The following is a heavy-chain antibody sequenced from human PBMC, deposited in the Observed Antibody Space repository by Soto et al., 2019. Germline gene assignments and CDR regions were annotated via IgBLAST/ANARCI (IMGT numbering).Heavy chain of an antibody. CDR3: AKDLARDYGSGSYYRYYYYDMDV. CDR1: GFTFSSYG. J-gene: IGHJ6*03. V-gene: IGHV3-30*18. D-gene: IGHD3-10*01. Sequence: QVQLVESGGGVVQPGRSLRLSCAASGFTFSSYGMHWVRQAPGKGLEWVAVISYDGSNKYYADSVKGRFTISRDNSKNTLYLQMNSLRAEDTAVYYCAKDLARDYGSGSYYRYYYYDMDVWGKGTTVTVSS. CDR2: ISYDGSNK.